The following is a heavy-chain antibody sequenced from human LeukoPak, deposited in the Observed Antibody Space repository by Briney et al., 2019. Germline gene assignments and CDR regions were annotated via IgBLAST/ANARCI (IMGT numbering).Heavy chain of an antibody. Sequence: GGSLRLSCAASGFTFSSYAMSWVRQAPGKGLEWVSTISGGGGRTWYADSVKGRFTISRDNSKTTVDVQLNSLRAEDTAVCYCANFRGSEKTAIDCWGQGTLVTVSS. V-gene: IGHV3-23*01. CDR1: GFTFSSYA. CDR3: ANFRGSEKTAIDC. CDR2: ISGGGGRT. J-gene: IGHJ4*02. D-gene: IGHD6-25*01.